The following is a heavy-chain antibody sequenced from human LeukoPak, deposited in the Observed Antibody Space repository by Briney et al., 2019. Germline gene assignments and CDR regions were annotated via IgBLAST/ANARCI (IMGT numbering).Heavy chain of an antibody. CDR1: GGSISNYY. CDR2: IYYSGST. J-gene: IGHJ4*02. CDR3: ARVNYFDTSGYFYDDY. Sequence: SETLSLTCTVSGGSISNYYWSWIRQPPGKGLEWIGYIYYSGSTNYNPSLKSRVTISVDTSKNQFSLKLSSVTAADTAVYYCARVNYFDTSGYFYDDYWGQGSLVTVSS. D-gene: IGHD3-22*01. V-gene: IGHV4-59*01.